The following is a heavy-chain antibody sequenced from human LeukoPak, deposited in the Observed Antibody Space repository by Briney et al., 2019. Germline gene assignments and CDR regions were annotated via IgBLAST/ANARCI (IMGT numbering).Heavy chain of an antibody. D-gene: IGHD1/OR15-1a*01. V-gene: IGHV3-48*01. J-gene: IGHJ5*02. CDR3: ASMINSGEQVADWFDP. CDR1: GFTFSSYS. Sequence: GGSLRLPCAASGFTFSSYSMNWVRQAPGKGLEGVSYISSTSSTIYYADSVKGRFTVSRDNAKNSLYLHMNSLRAEDTAVYYCASMINSGEQVADWFDPWGQGTLVTVSS. CDR2: ISSTSSTI.